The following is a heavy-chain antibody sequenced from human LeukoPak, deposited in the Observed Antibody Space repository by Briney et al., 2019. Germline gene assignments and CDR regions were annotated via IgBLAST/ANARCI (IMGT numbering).Heavy chain of an antibody. D-gene: IGHD4-23*01. V-gene: IGHV1-46*01. CDR1: GYIFTNHY. CDR3: ARDNSIADRGWWFDP. CDR2: INPSGIST. J-gene: IGHJ5*02. Sequence: GASVEVSCKSSGYIFTNHYMHWVRQAPGQGLEWMGLINPSGISTLYVEKFRGRIIMTRDMSTATDYMELSSLRSEDTAVYYCARDNSIADRGWWFDPWGQGTLVTVSS.